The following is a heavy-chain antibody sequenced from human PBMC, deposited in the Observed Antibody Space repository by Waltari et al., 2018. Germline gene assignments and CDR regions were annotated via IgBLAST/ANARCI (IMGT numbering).Heavy chain of an antibody. Sequence: QVQLQESGPGLVKPSQTLSLTCTVSGGSISRGGSYWSWLRQHPGKGLEWIGYIYYSGSTYYNPSLKSRVTISVDTSKNQFSLKLSSVTAADTAVYYCARSPFGELLLIDYWGQGTLVTVSS. CDR2: IYYSGST. J-gene: IGHJ4*02. CDR1: GGSISRGGSY. D-gene: IGHD3-10*01. V-gene: IGHV4-31*03. CDR3: ARSPFGELLLIDY.